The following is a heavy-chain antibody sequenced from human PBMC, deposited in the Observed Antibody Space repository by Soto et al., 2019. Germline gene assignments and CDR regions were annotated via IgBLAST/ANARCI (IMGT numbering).Heavy chain of an antibody. Sequence: GSLRLTGAVSGFTFGTYSMNWVRQAAGKGLEWIAYISYDSDTIQYADSVKGRFAISRDNAKNSLYLQMNSLRDEDTAVYYCARLYYDYVWGQGTTVT. CDR3: ARLYYDYV. V-gene: IGHV3-48*02. CDR1: GFTFGTYS. CDR2: ISYDSDTI. D-gene: IGHD3-3*01. J-gene: IGHJ6*02.